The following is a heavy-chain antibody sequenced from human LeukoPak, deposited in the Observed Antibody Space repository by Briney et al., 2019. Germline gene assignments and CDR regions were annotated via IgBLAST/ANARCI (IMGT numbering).Heavy chain of an antibody. J-gene: IGHJ5*02. Sequence: VGSLRLSCAASGFTFSDYYMSWIRQAPGKGLEWVSYISSSGSTKYYADSVKGRFTISRDNTKNSLYLQMNSLRAEDTAVYYCASVGRFLSRSDPCGQGTLVTVSS. V-gene: IGHV3-11*04. CDR2: ISSSGSTK. D-gene: IGHD3-3*01. CDR1: GFTFSDYY. CDR3: ASVGRFLSRSDP.